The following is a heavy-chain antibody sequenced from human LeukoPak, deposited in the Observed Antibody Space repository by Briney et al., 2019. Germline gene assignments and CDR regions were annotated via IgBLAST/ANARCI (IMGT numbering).Heavy chain of an antibody. D-gene: IGHD5-24*01. V-gene: IGHV4-39*07. CDR3: ARDIGSQMATISDWFDP. CDR1: GGSISSSIYY. CDR2: IYYGGST. Sequence: SETLSLTCTVSGGSISSSIYYWGWIRQPPGRGLEWFGSIYYGGSTYYKPSLKSRVTISVDTSKNQFSLKLSSVTAADTAMYYCARDIGSQMATISDWFDPWGQGTLVTVSS. J-gene: IGHJ5*02.